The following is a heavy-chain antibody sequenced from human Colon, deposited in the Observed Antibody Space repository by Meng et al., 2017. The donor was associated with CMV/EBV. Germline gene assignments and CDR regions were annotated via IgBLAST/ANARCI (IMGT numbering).Heavy chain of an antibody. CDR1: GFTFSSYA. CDR2: ISGSGGST. Sequence: GESLKISCAASGFTFSSYAMSWVRQAPGKGLEWVSAISGSGGSTYYADSVKGRFTISRDNSKNTLYLQMNSLRAEDTAIYYRARKYSSDWHLDAFDMWGQGTTVTVSS. J-gene: IGHJ3*02. V-gene: IGHV3-23*01. D-gene: IGHD6-19*01. CDR3: ARKYSSDWHLDAFDM.